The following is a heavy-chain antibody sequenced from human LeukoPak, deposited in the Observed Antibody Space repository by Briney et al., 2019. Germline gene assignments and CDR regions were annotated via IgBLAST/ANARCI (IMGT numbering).Heavy chain of an antibody. J-gene: IGHJ4*02. CDR2: IYYSGIT. D-gene: IGHD3-22*01. Sequence: SETLSLTCTVSGGSISSSSDYWGWIRQPPGKGLEWIGSIYYSGITYYNPSLKSRVTISVDTSKNQFSLKLSSVTAADTAVYYCARPYDSSDYYYFDYWGQGTLVTVSS. V-gene: IGHV4-39*01. CDR1: GGSISSSSDY. CDR3: ARPYDSSDYYYFDY.